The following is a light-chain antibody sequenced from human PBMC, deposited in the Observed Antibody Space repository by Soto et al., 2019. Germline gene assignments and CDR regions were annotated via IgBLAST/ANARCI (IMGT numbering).Light chain of an antibody. V-gene: IGKV3-11*01. CDR1: QSVSSNY. CDR3: QQRSNWPPIT. J-gene: IGKJ5*01. CDR2: DAS. Sequence: EIVLTQSPGTLSLSPGERATLSCRASQSVSSNYLAWYQQKPGQAPRLLMYDASNRATGIPARFSGSGSGTDFTLTISSLEPEDFAVYYCQQRSNWPPITFGQGTRLEIK.